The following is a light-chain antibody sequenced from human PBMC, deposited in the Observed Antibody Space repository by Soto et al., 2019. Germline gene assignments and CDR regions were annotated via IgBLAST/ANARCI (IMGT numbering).Light chain of an antibody. CDR2: DAS. Sequence: DIQMTQSPSTLSASVGDRVTITCRASRSISNWLAWYQQRPGIAPKLLIFDASILQSGVPSRFSGSGSGTEFTLSISRLQTDDFATYFCHQYYRHSWTFGQGTKVDIK. J-gene: IGKJ1*01. CDR3: HQYYRHSWT. V-gene: IGKV1-5*01. CDR1: RSISNW.